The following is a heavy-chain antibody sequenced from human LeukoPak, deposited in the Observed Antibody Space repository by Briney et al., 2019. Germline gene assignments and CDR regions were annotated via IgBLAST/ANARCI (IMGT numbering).Heavy chain of an antibody. CDR2: INPSGGST. CDR3: ARVHSGYDYRTGYFDY. D-gene: IGHD5-12*01. Sequence: GASVKVSCKASGYTFTSYYMHWVRQAPGQGLEWMGTINPSGGSTSYAQKFQGRVTMTRDTSTSTVYMELSSLRSEDTAVYYCARVHSGYDYRTGYFDYWGQGTLVTVSS. V-gene: IGHV1-46*01. J-gene: IGHJ4*02. CDR1: GYTFTSYY.